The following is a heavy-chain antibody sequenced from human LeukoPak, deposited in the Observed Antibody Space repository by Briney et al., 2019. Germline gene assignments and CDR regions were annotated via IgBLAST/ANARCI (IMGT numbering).Heavy chain of an antibody. D-gene: IGHD1-7*01. CDR3: ARRITGTTY. Sequence: SETLSLTCTVSGGSVSSGSYYWSWIRQPPGKGLEWIGYIYYSGSTNYNPSLKSRVTISVDTSKNQSSLKLSSVTAADTAVYYCARRITGTTYWGQGTLVTVSS. J-gene: IGHJ4*02. CDR2: IYYSGST. CDR1: GGSVSSGSYY. V-gene: IGHV4-61*01.